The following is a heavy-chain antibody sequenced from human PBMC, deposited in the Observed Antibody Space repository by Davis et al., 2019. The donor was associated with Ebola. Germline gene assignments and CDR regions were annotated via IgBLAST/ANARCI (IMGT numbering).Heavy chain of an antibody. CDR2: ISGYSGNA. D-gene: IGHD4-17*01. CDR1: GYTFNTYG. V-gene: IGHV1-18*01. J-gene: IGHJ4*02. Sequence: ASVKVSCKTSGYTFNTYGISWVRQAPGQGLEWMGWISGYSGNAHIAQMFQDRVTMTTDTSTTTVYMELRSLRSDDTAVYFCAKDRRPTLQTYGDYHFDYWGQGTLVSVS. CDR3: AKDRRPTLQTYGDYHFDY.